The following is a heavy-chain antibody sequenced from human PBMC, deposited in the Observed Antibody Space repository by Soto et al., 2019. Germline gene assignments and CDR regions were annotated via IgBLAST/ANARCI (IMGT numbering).Heavy chain of an antibody. CDR3: AKDTMVYANALCFDY. CDR1: GFTFSSYG. CDR2: ISYEGSNK. V-gene: IGHV3-30*18. J-gene: IGHJ4*02. D-gene: IGHD2-8*01. Sequence: QVQLVESGGGVVQPGRSLRLSCAASGFTFSSYGMHWVRQAPGKGLEWVAVISYEGSNKYYADSVKGRFTISRDNSKNALYLQMSSMRAEDTAVSYCAKDTMVYANALCFDYWGQGTLVAVSS.